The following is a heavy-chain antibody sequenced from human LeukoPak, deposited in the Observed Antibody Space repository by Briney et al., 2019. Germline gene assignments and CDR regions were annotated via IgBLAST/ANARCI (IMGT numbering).Heavy chain of an antibody. CDR3: ARDRCSSTSCKGGFDY. CDR2: ISPNSGGT. D-gene: IGHD2-2*01. Sequence: ASVTVSCKASGYTFTGYYMHWVRQAPGQGLEGMGWISPNSGGTNYAQKFQGRVTMTRDTSISTAYMELSRLRSDDTAVYYCARDRCSSTSCKGGFDYWGQGTLVTVSS. CDR1: GYTFTGYY. V-gene: IGHV1-2*02. J-gene: IGHJ4*02.